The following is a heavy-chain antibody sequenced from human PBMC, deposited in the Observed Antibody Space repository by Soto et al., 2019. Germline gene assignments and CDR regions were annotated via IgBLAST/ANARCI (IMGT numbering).Heavy chain of an antibody. V-gene: IGHV1-46*01. J-gene: IGHJ6*02. CDR2: INPSGGST. D-gene: IGHD2-15*01. CDR1: GYTFTRHY. Sequence: ASVKVSCKASGYTFTRHYIHWVRQAPGQGPEWMGIINPSGGSTNYAQKFQGRVTVTRDESTSTGYMELSGLRSEDTAVYYCARSQGGSSSLDIYYYYYYGMDVWGQGTTVTVSS. CDR3: ARSQGGSSSLDIYYYYYYGMDV.